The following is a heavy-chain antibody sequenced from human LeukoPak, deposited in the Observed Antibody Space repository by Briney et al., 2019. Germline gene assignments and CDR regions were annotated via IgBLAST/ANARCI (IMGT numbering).Heavy chain of an antibody. D-gene: IGHD6-19*01. CDR2: ISTRNGNR. Sequence: ASVKVSCKSSVYSFNRYGISWVRQAPGQGLEWMGWISTRNGNRDYAQKFQGRVTMTTDTSTSTAYMDVGSLTSDDTAVYYCARDEQWVADYWGQGTLVTVSS. CDR3: ARDEQWVADY. CDR1: VYSFNRYG. V-gene: IGHV1-18*01. J-gene: IGHJ4*02.